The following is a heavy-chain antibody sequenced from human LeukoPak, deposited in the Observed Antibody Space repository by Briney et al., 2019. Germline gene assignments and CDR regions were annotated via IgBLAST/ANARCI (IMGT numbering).Heavy chain of an antibody. V-gene: IGHV3-48*01. J-gene: IGHJ1*01. Sequence: GGSLRLSCAASGFTFSTYSMNWVRQAPGKGLEWVSYISSSISTMYYADSVEGRLTISRDNSKNTLDLQMNSLRAEDTAMYYCAGDRRYDSSGYFQHWGQGTLVAVSS. CDR2: ISSSISTM. CDR3: AGDRRYDSSGYFQH. D-gene: IGHD3-22*01. CDR1: GFTFSTYS.